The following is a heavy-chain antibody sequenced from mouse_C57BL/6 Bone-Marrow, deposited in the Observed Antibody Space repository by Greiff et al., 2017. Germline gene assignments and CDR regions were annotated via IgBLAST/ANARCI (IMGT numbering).Heavy chain of an antibody. CDR1: GYSITSGYY. D-gene: IGHD2-4*01. CDR3: APYYDYDEGRFAY. J-gene: IGHJ3*01. V-gene: IGHV3-6*01. Sequence: EVKLVESGPGLVKPSQSLSLTCSVTGYSITSGYYWNWIRQFPGNKLEWMGYISYDGSNNYNPSLKNRISITRDTSKNQFFLKLNSVTTEDTATYYCAPYYDYDEGRFAYWGQGTLVTVSA. CDR2: ISYDGSN.